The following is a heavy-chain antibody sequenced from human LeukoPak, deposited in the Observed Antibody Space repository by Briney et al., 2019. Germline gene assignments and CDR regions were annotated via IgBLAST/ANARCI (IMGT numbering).Heavy chain of an antibody. J-gene: IGHJ4*02. D-gene: IGHD2-15*01. CDR3: ARQRYSDY. V-gene: IGHV3-7*01. CDR2: IKEDGSEM. CDR1: GFTFSTYW. Sequence: GGSLRLSCAASGFTFSTYWMTWVRQAPGKGLEWVANIKEDGSEMSYVDSVKGRFTISRDNAKNSLSLEMSSLRAEDTAVYYCARQRYSDYWGQGTLVTVSS.